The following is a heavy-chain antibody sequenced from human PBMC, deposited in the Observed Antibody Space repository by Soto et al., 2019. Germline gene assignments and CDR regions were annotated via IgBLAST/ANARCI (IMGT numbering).Heavy chain of an antibody. J-gene: IGHJ6*02. CDR3: ARVFLSGYYDHGKVV. D-gene: IGHD3-10*01. CDR2: IYPGDSDT. Sequence: GESLKISCKGSGYSFTSYWIGWVRQMPGKGLEWMGLIYPGDSDTRYSPSFQGQVTISADKSITTAYLQWGSLRASDTAIYYCARVFLSGYYDHGKVVWCPGTSVSVS. V-gene: IGHV5-51*01. CDR1: GYSFTSYW.